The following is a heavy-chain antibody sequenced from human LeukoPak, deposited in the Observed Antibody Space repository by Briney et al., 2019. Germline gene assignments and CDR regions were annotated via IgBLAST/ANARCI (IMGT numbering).Heavy chain of an antibody. Sequence: PGGSLRLSCVASGFTFSTYYMSWVRQAPGKGLEWVSAISGSGGNTYYADSVKGRFTISRDNSKNTLYLQMNSLRAEDTAVYYCAKPPYSLRTDAFDIWGQGTMVTVSS. D-gene: IGHD4-17*01. V-gene: IGHV3-23*01. CDR1: GFTFSTYY. CDR2: ISGSGGNT. CDR3: AKPPYSLRTDAFDI. J-gene: IGHJ3*02.